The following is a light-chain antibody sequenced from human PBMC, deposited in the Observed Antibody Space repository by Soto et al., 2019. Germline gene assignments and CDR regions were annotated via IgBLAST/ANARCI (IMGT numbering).Light chain of an antibody. CDR1: QSISRW. J-gene: IGKJ5*01. V-gene: IGKV1-5*01. CDR2: DAS. Sequence: DIQMTQSPSTLSASVGDRVTATCRASQSISRWLAWYQQKPGKAPQALIYDASSLKSGVPSRFSGNGSGTEFTLTISSLHPVDFATSYCQQYTTSSTVGQGTRMKI. CDR3: QQYTTSST.